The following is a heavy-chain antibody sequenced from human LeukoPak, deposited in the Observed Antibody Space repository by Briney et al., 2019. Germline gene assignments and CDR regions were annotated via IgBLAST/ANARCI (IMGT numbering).Heavy chain of an antibody. CDR3: AAITGDFGTRKNGFER. Sequence: GGSLRLSCAASGFTFSGYYMSWVRQAPGKGLEWVSYINSNGSAIYYADSVKGRFTISRDNAKNSLYLQMNSLRAEDTAVYYCAAITGDFGTRKNGFERWGQGTMVTVSS. CDR1: GFTFSGYY. CDR2: INSNGSAI. J-gene: IGHJ5*02. V-gene: IGHV3-11*01. D-gene: IGHD3-3*01.